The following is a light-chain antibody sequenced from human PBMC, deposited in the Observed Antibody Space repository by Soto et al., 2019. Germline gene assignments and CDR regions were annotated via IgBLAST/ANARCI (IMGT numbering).Light chain of an antibody. CDR2: GTS. V-gene: IGKV3-15*01. CDR3: QHYDNWPPWT. CDR1: QSIGRN. Sequence: EVVMTQSPVTLSVSPGETATLSCRSSQSIGRNLAWYQQRPGQAPRLLLYGTSTRATGISARFSGSGAGTEFTLTITSLQSEDFAVYYCQHYDNWPPWTFGQGTKVEVK. J-gene: IGKJ1*01.